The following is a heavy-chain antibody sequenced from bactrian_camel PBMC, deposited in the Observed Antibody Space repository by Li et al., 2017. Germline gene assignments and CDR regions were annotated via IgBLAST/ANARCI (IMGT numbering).Heavy chain of an antibody. CDR3: ASLSGNGAYWYWDY. V-gene: IGHV3S53*01. CDR2: IDSDDST. Sequence: HVQLVESGGGSVQAGGSLRLSCQVSGLTYCIHDMSWYRQAPGAEREFVSRIDSDDSTRYADSVKGRFTISQDNAKNTVNLQMNSLKSEDTALYHCASLSGNGAYWYWDYWGQGTQVTVS. D-gene: IGHD6*01. J-gene: IGHJ4*01. CDR1: GLTYCIHD.